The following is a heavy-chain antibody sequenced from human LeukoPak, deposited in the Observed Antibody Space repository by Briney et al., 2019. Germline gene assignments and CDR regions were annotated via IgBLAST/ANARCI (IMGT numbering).Heavy chain of an antibody. J-gene: IGHJ5*02. D-gene: IGHD6-13*01. CDR1: GGSISSYY. Sequence: LETLSLTCTVSGGSISSYYWSWIRQPPGKGLEWIGYIYYSGSTNYNPSLKSRVTISVDTSKNQFSLKLSSVTAADTAVYYCARGPEYSGSWYSWFDPWGQGTLVTASS. CDR3: ARGPEYSGSWYSWFDP. CDR2: IYYSGST. V-gene: IGHV4-59*01.